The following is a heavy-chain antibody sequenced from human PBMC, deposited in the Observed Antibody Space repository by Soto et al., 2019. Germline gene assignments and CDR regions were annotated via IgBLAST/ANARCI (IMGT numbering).Heavy chain of an antibody. CDR3: ARGQRFSDWFDP. Sequence: SETLSLTCSVSGGTISGYYWTWIRQPAGKGLEWIGRIYSSGNTKYNPSLQSRVTMSLDTSNNQFSLRLTSVTDADTAVYYCARGQRFSDWFDPWGHGTLVTVSS. V-gene: IGHV4-4*07. J-gene: IGHJ5*02. D-gene: IGHD2-2*01. CDR1: GGTISGYY. CDR2: IYSSGNT.